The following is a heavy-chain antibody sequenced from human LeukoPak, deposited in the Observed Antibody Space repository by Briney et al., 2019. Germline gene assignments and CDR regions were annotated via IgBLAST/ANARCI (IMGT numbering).Heavy chain of an antibody. CDR2: INSDGSST. CDR3: ARDFYGVLIDY. Sequence: GGSLRLSCAASGFTFNSYWMHWVRQAPGKGLVWVSRINSDGSSTSYADSVKGRFTISRDNAKNTLYLQMNSLRAEDTAVYYCARDFYGVLIDYWGQGTLVTVSS. CDR1: GFTFNSYW. J-gene: IGHJ4*02. V-gene: IGHV3-74*01. D-gene: IGHD4-17*01.